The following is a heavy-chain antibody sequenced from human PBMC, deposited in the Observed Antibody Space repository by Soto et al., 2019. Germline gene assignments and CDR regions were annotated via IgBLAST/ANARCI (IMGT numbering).Heavy chain of an antibody. Sequence: ASVKISGKASGYIFTAYSMHWVRQAPGQGLEWMGVVNPSGGSTNYAQKFQGRITMTRDTSTSTVYMDLSSLTSEDTAVYYCAREENCSDGICYSEYSQRWGQGTLVTV. CDR2: VNPSGGST. J-gene: IGHJ1*01. CDR1: GYIFTAYS. CDR3: AREENCSDGICYSEYSQR. D-gene: IGHD2-15*01. V-gene: IGHV1-46*01.